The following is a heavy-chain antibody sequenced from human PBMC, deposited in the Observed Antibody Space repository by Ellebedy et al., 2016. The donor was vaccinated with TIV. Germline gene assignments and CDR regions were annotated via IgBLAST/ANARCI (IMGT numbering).Heavy chain of an antibody. CDR3: ARSRSGFDP. J-gene: IGHJ5*02. Sequence: GESLKISXAASGFTFSSYGMHWVRQAPGKGLEWVAVISYDGSNKYYADSVKGRFTISRDNSKNTLYLQMNSLRAEDTAVYYCARSRSGFDPWGQGTLVTVSS. CDR1: GFTFSSYG. V-gene: IGHV3-30*03. CDR2: ISYDGSNK.